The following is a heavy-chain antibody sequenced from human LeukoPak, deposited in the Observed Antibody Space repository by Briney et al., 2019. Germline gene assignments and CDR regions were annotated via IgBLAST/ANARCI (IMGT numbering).Heavy chain of an antibody. V-gene: IGHV3-7*01. CDR3: ARAGRRPIAARLWFDP. CDR2: IKQDGSEK. CDR1: GFTFSSYA. D-gene: IGHD6-6*01. Sequence: PGGSLRLSCAAAGFTFSSYAMSWVRQAPGKGLEWVANIKQDGSEKYYVDSVKGRFTISRDNAKNSLYLQMNSLRAEDTAVYYCARAGRRPIAARLWFDPWSQGTLVTVSS. J-gene: IGHJ5*02.